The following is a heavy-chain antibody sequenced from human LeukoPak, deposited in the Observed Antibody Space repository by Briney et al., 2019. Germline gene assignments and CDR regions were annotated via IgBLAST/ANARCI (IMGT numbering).Heavy chain of an antibody. CDR1: GFTVSSNY. CDR3: AREGAYYYDRSGYLDY. D-gene: IGHD3-22*01. J-gene: IGHJ4*02. Sequence: GGSLRLSCAASGFTVSSNYMSWVRQAPGKGLDWVSVIYSGGSTYYADSVKGRFTISRDNSKNTLYLQMNSLRAEDTAVYYCAREGAYYYDRSGYLDYWGQGTLVTVSS. CDR2: IYSGGST. V-gene: IGHV3-53*01.